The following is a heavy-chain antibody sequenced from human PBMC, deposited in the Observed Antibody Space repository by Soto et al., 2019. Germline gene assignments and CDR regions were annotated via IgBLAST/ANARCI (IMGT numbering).Heavy chain of an antibody. CDR3: AREDRYCSDGSCYSWLSF. D-gene: IGHD2-15*01. CDR1: GGTFSSYA. CDR2: IIPIFGTA. V-gene: IGHV1-69*12. Sequence: QVQLVQSGAEVKKPGSSVKVSCKASGGTFSSYAISWVRQAPGQGLEWMGGIIPIFGTANYAQKFQGRVTITADESTSKAYMELSSLRSEDTAVYYCAREDRYCSDGSCYSWLSFWGQGTLVTVSS. J-gene: IGHJ4*02.